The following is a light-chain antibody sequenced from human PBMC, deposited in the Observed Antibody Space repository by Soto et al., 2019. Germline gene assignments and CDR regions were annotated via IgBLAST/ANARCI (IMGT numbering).Light chain of an antibody. V-gene: IGLV2-8*01. J-gene: IGLJ1*01. CDR1: SSDVGAYDY. Sequence: QSALTQPPSASGSPGQSVTISCTGTSSDVGAYDYVSWYQQHPGKATKLLLYEVNKRPSGVPDRFSGSKSGNTASLTVSGLQAEDEADYYCSSYAGTNNWGVFGTGTKLTVL. CDR3: SSYAGTNNWGV. CDR2: EVN.